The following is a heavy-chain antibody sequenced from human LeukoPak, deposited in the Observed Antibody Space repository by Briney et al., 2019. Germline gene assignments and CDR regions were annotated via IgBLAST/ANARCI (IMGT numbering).Heavy chain of an antibody. Sequence: SETLSLTCTVSGGSISSYYWSWIRHPAGKGLEWIGRIYTSGSTNYNPSLKSRVTMSVDTSKNQFSLTLSSVTAADTAVYYCARHPIFCSSTSCPSSDWGQGTLVTVSS. CDR1: GGSISSYY. V-gene: IGHV4-4*07. CDR2: IYTSGST. D-gene: IGHD2-2*01. CDR3: ARHPIFCSSTSCPSSD. J-gene: IGHJ4*02.